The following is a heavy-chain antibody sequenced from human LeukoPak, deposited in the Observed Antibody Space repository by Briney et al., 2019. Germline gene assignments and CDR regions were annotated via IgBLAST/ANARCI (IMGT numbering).Heavy chain of an antibody. CDR3: AKDGKKWREPLES. V-gene: IGHV3-30*18. CDR2: ISYDGSNK. Sequence: GGSLRLSCAASGFTFSSYGMHWVRQAPGKGLEWVAVISYDGSNKFYPDSVKGRFTISRDNSNLYLQMNSLRAEDTAVYYCAKDGKKWREPLESWGQGTLVIVSS. D-gene: IGHD1-14*01. CDR1: GFTFSSYG. J-gene: IGHJ4*02.